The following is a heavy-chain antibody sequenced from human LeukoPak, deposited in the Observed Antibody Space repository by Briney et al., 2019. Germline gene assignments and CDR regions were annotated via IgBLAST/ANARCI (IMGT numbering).Heavy chain of an antibody. Sequence: GESLKISCKGSGYSFTNFWIGWVRQLPGKGLERMGVIYPGDSDTRYSPSFQGQVTISADKSISTAYLQWSSLKASDTAMYYCARGTVTTIDYWGQGTLVTVSS. J-gene: IGHJ4*02. CDR2: IYPGDSDT. D-gene: IGHD4-17*01. CDR3: ARGTVTTIDY. CDR1: GYSFTNFW. V-gene: IGHV5-51*01.